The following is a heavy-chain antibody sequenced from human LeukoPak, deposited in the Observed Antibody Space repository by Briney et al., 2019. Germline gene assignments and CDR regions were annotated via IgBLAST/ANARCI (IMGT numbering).Heavy chain of an antibody. J-gene: IGHJ4*02. Sequence: GGSLRLSCAASGFTFSSYGMSWVRQAPGKGLEWVSAISGSGGSTYYADSVKGRFTISRDNSKNTLYLQMNSLRAEDTAVYYCAKYCSGGSCYSSPALDYWGQGTLVTVSS. CDR1: GFTFSSYG. V-gene: IGHV3-23*01. D-gene: IGHD2-15*01. CDR3: AKYCSGGSCYSSPALDY. CDR2: ISGSGGST.